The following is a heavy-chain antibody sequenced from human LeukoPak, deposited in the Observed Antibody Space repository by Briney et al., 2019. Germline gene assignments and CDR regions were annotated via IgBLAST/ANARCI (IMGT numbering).Heavy chain of an antibody. CDR2: ISSSGSTI. CDR3: ASVGPSSWAGIYAFDI. CDR1: GFTFSDYY. J-gene: IGHJ3*02. V-gene: IGHV3-11*01. D-gene: IGHD6-13*01. Sequence: AGGSLRLSCAASGFTFSDYYMSWIRQAPGKGLEWVSYISSSGSTIYYADSVKGRFTISRDNAKNSLYLQMNSLRAEDTAVCYCASVGPSSWAGIYAFDIWGQGTMVTVSS.